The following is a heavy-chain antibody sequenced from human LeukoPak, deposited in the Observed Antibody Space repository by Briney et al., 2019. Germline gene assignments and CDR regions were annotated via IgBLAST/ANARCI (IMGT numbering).Heavy chain of an antibody. J-gene: IGHJ5*02. CDR2: IYYSGST. CDR3: ARDTAKPQRGLDWFDP. D-gene: IGHD6-19*01. V-gene: IGHV4-59*01. CDR1: GGSISSYY. Sequence: PSETLSLTCTVSGGSISSYYWSWIRQPPGKGLEWIGYIYYSGSTNYNPSLKSRVTISVDTSKNQFSLKLSSVTAADTAVYYCARDTAKPQRGLDWFDPWGQGTLVTVSS.